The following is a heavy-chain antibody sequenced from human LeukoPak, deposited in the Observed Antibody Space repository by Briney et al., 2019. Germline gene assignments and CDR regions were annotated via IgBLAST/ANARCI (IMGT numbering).Heavy chain of an antibody. CDR3: ARAGVASIDY. D-gene: IGHD3-3*01. CDR2: ISSSSSTI. CDR1: GFTFSSYS. J-gene: IGHJ4*02. V-gene: IGHV3-48*01. Sequence: GGSLRLSCAASGFTFSSYSMNWVRQAPGKGLEWVSYISSSSSTIYHADSVKGRFTISRDNAKNSLYLQMNSLRAEDTAVYYCARAGVASIDYWGQGTLVTVSS.